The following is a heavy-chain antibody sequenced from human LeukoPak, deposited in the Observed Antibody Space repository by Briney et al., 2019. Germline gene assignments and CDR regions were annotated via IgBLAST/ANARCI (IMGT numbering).Heavy chain of an antibody. CDR1: GFTFSSYW. V-gene: IGHV3-7*01. Sequence: GGSLRLSCTASGFTFSSYWMTWVRQAPGKGLEWVANIKQDGSEKYYVDSVEGRLTISRGNAKNSLYLQMNSLRAEDTAVYYCARDLAARPGYWGQGTLVTVSS. D-gene: IGHD6-6*01. CDR3: ARDLAARPGY. J-gene: IGHJ4*02. CDR2: IKQDGSEK.